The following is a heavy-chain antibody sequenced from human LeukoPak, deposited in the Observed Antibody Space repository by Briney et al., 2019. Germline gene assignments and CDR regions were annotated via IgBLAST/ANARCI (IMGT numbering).Heavy chain of an antibody. CDR3: AKDRRAGSYDY. Sequence: GGTLRLSRAASGFTFSSHGMNWVRQAPGKGLEWVSGIIPSGHTTYYADSVRGRFTISRDNSRNTLYLQMNSLRAEDTAVYYCAKDRRAGSYDYWGQGTLVTVSS. CDR1: GFTFSSHG. CDR2: IIPSGHTT. D-gene: IGHD3-10*01. V-gene: IGHV3-23*01. J-gene: IGHJ4*02.